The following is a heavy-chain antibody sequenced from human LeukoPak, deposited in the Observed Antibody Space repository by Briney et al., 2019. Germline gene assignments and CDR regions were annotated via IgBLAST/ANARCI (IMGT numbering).Heavy chain of an antibody. J-gene: IGHJ1*01. CDR1: GFPFSSYA. V-gene: IGHV3-48*04. Sequence: PGGSLRLSCAASGFPFSSYAMTWVRQAPGKGLEWIAYIATGGYTLDYADSVRGRFTVSRDNAKNSLYLQMNSLRVEDTAVYYCATSSFYGQLWGQGTLVTVSS. CDR2: IATGGYTL. CDR3: ATSSFYGQL. D-gene: IGHD2/OR15-2a*01.